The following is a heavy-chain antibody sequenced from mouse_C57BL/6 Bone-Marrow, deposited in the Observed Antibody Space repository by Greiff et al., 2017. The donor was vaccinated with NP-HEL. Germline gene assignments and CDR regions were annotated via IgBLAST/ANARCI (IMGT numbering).Heavy chain of an antibody. CDR3: ARAYPPFAY. CDR2: ISSGSSTI. D-gene: IGHD2-10*01. V-gene: IGHV5-17*01. Sequence: AASGFTFSDYGMHWVRQAPEKGLEWVAYISSGSSTIYYADTVKGRFTISRDNAKNTLFLQMTSLRSEDTAMYYCARAYPPFAYWGQGTLVTVSA. CDR1: GFTFSDYG. J-gene: IGHJ3*01.